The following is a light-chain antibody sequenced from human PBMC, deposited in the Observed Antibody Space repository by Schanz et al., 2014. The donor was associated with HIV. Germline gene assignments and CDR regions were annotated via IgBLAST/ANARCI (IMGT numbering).Light chain of an antibody. Sequence: QSVLTQPASVSGSPGQSITISCTGTSSDVGGYNYVSWHQQHPGKVPKLIIYEVNKRPAGVPARFSGSKSGNTASLTVSGLQADDEADYYCSSYAGSNMGVFGSGTKLTVL. CDR1: SSDVGGYNY. CDR2: EVN. CDR3: SSYAGSNMGV. J-gene: IGLJ1*01. V-gene: IGLV2-8*01.